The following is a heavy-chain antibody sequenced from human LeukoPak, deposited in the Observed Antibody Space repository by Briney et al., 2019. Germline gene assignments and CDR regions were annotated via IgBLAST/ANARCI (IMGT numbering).Heavy chain of an antibody. Sequence: GGSLRLSCAASRFTLSNYWMSWVRQTPGKGLEWVANIKQGGSEKFYVDSVKGRFTISRDNAKNSLFLQMNSLRVEDTAVYYCARTRFPSCTSASCGDDPFDIWGQGTTVTVS. CDR1: RFTLSNYW. CDR2: IKQGGSEK. V-gene: IGHV3-7*01. J-gene: IGHJ3*02. D-gene: IGHD2-2*01. CDR3: ARTRFPSCTSASCGDDPFDI.